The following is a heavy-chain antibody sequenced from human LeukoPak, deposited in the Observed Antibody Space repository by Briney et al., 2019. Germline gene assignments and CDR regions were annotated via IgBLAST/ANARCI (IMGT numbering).Heavy chain of an antibody. CDR1: GFTFDDYG. V-gene: IGHV3-20*04. J-gene: IGHJ6*03. CDR3: ARVGRIRFYDSSGSSTNYYYMDV. D-gene: IGHD3-22*01. CDR2: INWNGGST. Sequence: PGGSLRLSCAASGFTFDDYGMSWVRQAPGKGLEWVSGINWNGGSTGYADSVKGRFTISRDNAKNSLYLQMNSLRAEDTALYYCARVGRIRFYDSSGSSTNYYYMDVWGKGTTVTVSS.